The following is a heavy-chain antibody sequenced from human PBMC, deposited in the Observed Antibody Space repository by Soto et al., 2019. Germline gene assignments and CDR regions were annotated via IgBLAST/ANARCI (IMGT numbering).Heavy chain of an antibody. J-gene: IGHJ4*02. Sequence: QVQLVQSGAEVKKPGSSVKVSCKASGGTFSSYAISWVRQAPGQGLEWMGGIIPIFGTANYAQKFQGRVTITADESTSTAYMEPSSLRSNDTAVYYCAIDRPEYSSSHRYFDYWGQGTLVTVSS. CDR3: AIDRPEYSSSHRYFDY. D-gene: IGHD6-13*01. CDR2: IIPIFGTA. CDR1: GGTFSSYA. V-gene: IGHV1-69*12.